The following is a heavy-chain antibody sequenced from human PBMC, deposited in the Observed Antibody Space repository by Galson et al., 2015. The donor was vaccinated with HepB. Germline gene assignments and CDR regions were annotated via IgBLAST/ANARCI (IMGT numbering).Heavy chain of an antibody. Sequence: SLRLSCAASGFTFSTYAMTWVRQAPGKGLEWVSVISGSGGITYYADSVKGRFTISRDNPKNTLYLQMNSLRADDTAVYYCAKGFFKGIAVAGDYWGQGTLVTVSS. V-gene: IGHV3-23*01. J-gene: IGHJ4*02. D-gene: IGHD6-19*01. CDR3: AKGFFKGIAVAGDY. CDR2: ISGSGGIT. CDR1: GFTFSTYA.